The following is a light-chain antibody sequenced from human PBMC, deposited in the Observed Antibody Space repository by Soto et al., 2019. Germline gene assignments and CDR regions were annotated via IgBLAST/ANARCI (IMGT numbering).Light chain of an antibody. Sequence: EIVLTQSPGTLSLSPGERATLSCRASQIVSTTYLAWYQQKPGQAPRLLIYGSSSRAPGIPDRFSGSGSGTDFTLTISRLGPEDFAVYYCQHYGDSVFTFGPGTRVDFK. CDR1: QIVSTTY. CDR2: GSS. V-gene: IGKV3-20*01. CDR3: QHYGDSVFT. J-gene: IGKJ3*01.